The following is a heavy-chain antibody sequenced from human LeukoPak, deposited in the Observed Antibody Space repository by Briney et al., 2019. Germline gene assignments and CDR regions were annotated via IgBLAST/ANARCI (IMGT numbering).Heavy chain of an antibody. J-gene: IGHJ6*03. V-gene: IGHV3-48*01. CDR2: IGSRSGTI. Sequence: GGSLRLSCAASGFTFSNYNMNWVRQAPGKGLEWVSYIGSRSGTIYYADSVKGRFTISRDNAKNSLYVQMNSLRAEDTAVYYCAREDSSSSGVGYYYYMDVWGXGTTVTV. D-gene: IGHD6-6*01. CDR1: GFTFSNYN. CDR3: AREDSSSSGVGYYYYMDV.